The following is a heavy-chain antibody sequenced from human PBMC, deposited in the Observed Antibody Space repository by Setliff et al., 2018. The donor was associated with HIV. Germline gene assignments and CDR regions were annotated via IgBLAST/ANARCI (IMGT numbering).Heavy chain of an antibody. CDR1: GGSIGSHY. Sequence: SQTLSLTCIVSGGSIGSHYWSWIRQPPGKGLEWIGYFYNSGQTNSNPSLRSRVTMAVDTSKNQFSLKLNSVTAADTAIYYCARVFPHPYGNSWFDPWGPGTLVTVSS. J-gene: IGHJ5*02. CDR2: FYNSGQT. V-gene: IGHV4-59*11. CDR3: ARVFPHPYGNSWFDP. D-gene: IGHD1-1*01.